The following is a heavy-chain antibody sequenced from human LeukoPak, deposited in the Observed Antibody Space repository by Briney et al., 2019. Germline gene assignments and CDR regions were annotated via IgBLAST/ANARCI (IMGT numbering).Heavy chain of an antibody. CDR3: ASGDYYGSGSYPYYFDY. Sequence: GESLRLSCAASGFTFSSYSMNWVRQAPGKGLEWVSSISSSSSYIYYADSVKGRFTISRDNAKNSLYLQMNSLRAEDTAVYYCASGDYYGSGSYPYYFDYWGQGTLVTVSS. J-gene: IGHJ4*02. D-gene: IGHD3-10*01. CDR1: GFTFSSYS. CDR2: ISSSSSYI. V-gene: IGHV3-21*01.